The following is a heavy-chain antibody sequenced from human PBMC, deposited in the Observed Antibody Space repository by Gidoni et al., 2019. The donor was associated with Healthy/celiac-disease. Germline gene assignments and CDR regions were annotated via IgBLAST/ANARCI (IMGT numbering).Heavy chain of an antibody. J-gene: IGHJ3*02. CDR2: IYYSGSN. Sequence: QVQLQESGPGLVKPSETLSLTCTVPAGSISSYYWCWIRQPPGKGLEWIGYIYYSGSNNYNPSLKSRVTISVDTSKNQFSLKLSSVTAADTAVYYCARGLGYYDILTGYPPDAFDIWGQGTMVTVSS. CDR3: ARGLGYYDILTGYPPDAFDI. CDR1: AGSISSYY. D-gene: IGHD3-9*01. V-gene: IGHV4-59*01.